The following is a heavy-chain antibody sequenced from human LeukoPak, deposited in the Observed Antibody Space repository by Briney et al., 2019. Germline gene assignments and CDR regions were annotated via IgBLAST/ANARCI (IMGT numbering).Heavy chain of an antibody. CDR3: ARQGDVLRYFDWPHAFDY. V-gene: IGHV5-51*01. CDR2: IYPGDSDT. J-gene: IGHJ4*02. D-gene: IGHD3-9*01. CDR1: GFTFSSYA. Sequence: GGSLRLSCAASGFTFSSYAMCWVRQMPGKGLEWMGIIYPGDSDTRYSPSFQGQVTISADKSISTAYLQWSSLKASDTAMYYCARQGDVLRYFDWPHAFDYWGQGTLVTVSS.